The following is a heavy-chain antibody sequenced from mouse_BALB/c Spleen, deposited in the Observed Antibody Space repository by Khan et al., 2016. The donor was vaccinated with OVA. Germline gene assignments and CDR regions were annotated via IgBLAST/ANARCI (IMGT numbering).Heavy chain of an antibody. CDR3: ARSHSGFAY. Sequence: QIQLVQSGAELVRPGVSVKISCKGSGYTFTDYAMHWVKQSHAKSLEWIGVISTYYGDANYNQKFKGKATMTVDKSSSTAYMELARLTSEDSAIYVCARSHSGFAYWGQGTLVTVS. CDR2: ISTYYGDA. CDR1: GYTFTDYA. J-gene: IGHJ3*01. V-gene: IGHV1S137*01.